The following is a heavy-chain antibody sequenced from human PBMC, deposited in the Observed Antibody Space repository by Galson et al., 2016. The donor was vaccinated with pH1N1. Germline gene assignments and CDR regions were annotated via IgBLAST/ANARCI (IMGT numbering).Heavy chain of an antibody. CDR1: GYSIRNGYF. D-gene: IGHD3-22*01. J-gene: IGHJ4*02. CDR2: IYHSGTT. CDR3: ARHPRYYDSSGYYFDY. Sequence: SETLSLTCAVSGYSIRNGYFWGWIRQPPGQGLEWIGIIYHSGTTYYNPSLESRVTMSVDTSKNQFSLKVKSVTAADTAVYYCARHPRYYDSSGYYFDYWGQGILVTVSS. V-gene: IGHV4-38-2*01.